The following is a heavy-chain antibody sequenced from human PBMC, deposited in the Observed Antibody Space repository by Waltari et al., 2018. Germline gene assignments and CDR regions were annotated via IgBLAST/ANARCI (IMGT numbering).Heavy chain of an antibody. Sequence: EVQLVESGGGLVQPGGSLRLSCAASGFTFSSYWMSWVRQAPGKGLEWVANIKQDGSEKYYVDSVKGRFTISRDNAKNSLYLQMNSLRAEDTAVYYCARDKSSSGWYVDYWGQGTLVTVSS. D-gene: IGHD6-19*01. CDR1: GFTFSSYW. J-gene: IGHJ4*02. CDR2: IKQDGSEK. V-gene: IGHV3-7*01. CDR3: ARDKSSSGWYVDY.